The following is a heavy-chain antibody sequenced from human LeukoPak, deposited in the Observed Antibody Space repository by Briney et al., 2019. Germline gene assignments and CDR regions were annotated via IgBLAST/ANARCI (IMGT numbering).Heavy chain of an antibody. Sequence: SETLSLTCAVYGGSFSGYYWSWIRQPPGKGLEWIGEINHSGSTNYNPSPKSRVTISVDTSKNQFSLKLSSVTAADTAVYYCARVGYYYYYMDVWGKGTTVTISS. CDR2: INHSGST. V-gene: IGHV4-34*01. CDR3: ARVGYYYYYMDV. CDR1: GGSFSGYY. J-gene: IGHJ6*03.